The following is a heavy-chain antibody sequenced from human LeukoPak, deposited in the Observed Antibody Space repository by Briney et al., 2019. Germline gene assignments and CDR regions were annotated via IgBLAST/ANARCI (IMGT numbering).Heavy chain of an antibody. CDR2: IYPGGSDT. CDR1: GYSFISYW. Sequence: GESLKISCKGSGYSFISYWTAWVRQMPGKGLEWMGIIYPGGSDTRYSPSFQGQVTISADKSISTAFLQWSSLKASDTATYYCVRDWEHCSSTSCYRGADLWGQGTLVTVSS. D-gene: IGHD2-2*01. V-gene: IGHV5-51*01. J-gene: IGHJ5*02. CDR3: VRDWEHCSSTSCYRGADL.